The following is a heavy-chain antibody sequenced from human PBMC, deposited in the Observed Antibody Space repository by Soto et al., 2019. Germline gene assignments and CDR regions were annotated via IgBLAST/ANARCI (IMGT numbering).Heavy chain of an antibody. CDR1: GGSISSGGYY. V-gene: IGHV4-31*03. Sequence: SETLSLTCTVSGGSISSGGYYWRWIRQHPGKGLEWIGYIYYSGSTYYNPSLKSRVTISVDTSKNQFSLKLSSVTAADKAVYYCARVTVTRTYYFDYWGQGTLVTVSS. J-gene: IGHJ4*02. CDR2: IYYSGST. CDR3: ARVTVTRTYYFDY. D-gene: IGHD4-17*01.